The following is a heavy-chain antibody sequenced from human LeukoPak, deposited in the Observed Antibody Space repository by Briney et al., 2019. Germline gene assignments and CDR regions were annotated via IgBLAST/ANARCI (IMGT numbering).Heavy chain of an antibody. CDR3: ARVYFSSSWSIGCYYYYYMDV. CDR1: GFTFSSYW. J-gene: IGHJ6*03. CDR2: IKQDGSEK. V-gene: IGHV3-7*01. Sequence: GGSLRLSCAASGFTFSSYWMSWVRQAPGKGLEWVANIKQDGSEKYYVDSVKGRFTISRDNAKNSLYLQMNSLRAEDTAVYYCARVYFSSSWSIGCYYYYYMDVWGKGTTVTVSS. D-gene: IGHD6-13*01.